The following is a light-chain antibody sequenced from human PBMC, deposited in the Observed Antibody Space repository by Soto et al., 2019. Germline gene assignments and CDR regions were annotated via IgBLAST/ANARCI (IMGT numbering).Light chain of an antibody. CDR2: GAS. J-gene: IGKJ4*01. Sequence: AIHLTQSPSSLSLSVGDSVTITCRASQSIPSDLAWCQQKPGKAPNLLIYGASTLASGVPSRFSGSGSGTDFTLTISSLEAEDFATYYCQQYHSYPSTFGGGTKLDI. V-gene: IGKV1-13*02. CDR3: QQYHSYPST. CDR1: QSIPSD.